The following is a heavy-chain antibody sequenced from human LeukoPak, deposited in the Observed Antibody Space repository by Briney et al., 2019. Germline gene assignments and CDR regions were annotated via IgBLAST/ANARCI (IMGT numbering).Heavy chain of an antibody. CDR1: GYTLTELS. Sequence: ASVKVSCKVSGYTLTELSMHWVRQAPGKGLEWIGGFDPEDGGTIYAQKFQGRVTMTEDTSTDTAYMELSSLRSEDTAVYYCATYPVVITTENWFDPWGQGTLVTVSS. V-gene: IGHV1-24*01. D-gene: IGHD3-22*01. CDR3: ATYPVVITTENWFDP. CDR2: FDPEDGGT. J-gene: IGHJ5*02.